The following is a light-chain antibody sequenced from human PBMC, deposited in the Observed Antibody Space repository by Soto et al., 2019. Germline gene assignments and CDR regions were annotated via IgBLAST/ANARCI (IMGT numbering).Light chain of an antibody. CDR3: QQYGSVPLT. J-gene: IGKJ4*01. CDR2: GAS. Sequence: EIVLTQSPGTLSLSPGERATLSCRASESVSTNYLAWYQQKPGQAPRLLIYGASSRATGIPDRFSGSGSGADCSLTINRLEPEDCAVYYCQQYGSVPLTFGGGTKVEIK. V-gene: IGKV3-20*01. CDR1: ESVSTNY.